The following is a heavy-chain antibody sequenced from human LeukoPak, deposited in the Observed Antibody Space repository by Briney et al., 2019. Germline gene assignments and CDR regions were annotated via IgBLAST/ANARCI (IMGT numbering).Heavy chain of an antibody. Sequence: ASVKVSCKASGYTFTTYGVSWVRQAPGQGLEWMGWISGYDGNTNYAQKLRGRVTMTTDTSTSTAYMELTSLRSDDTAVYYCARGSGLTGYGWFDPWGQGTLVTVSS. CDR1: GYTFTTYG. D-gene: IGHD3-9*01. CDR3: ARGSGLTGYGWFDP. J-gene: IGHJ5*02. V-gene: IGHV1-18*01. CDR2: ISGYDGNT.